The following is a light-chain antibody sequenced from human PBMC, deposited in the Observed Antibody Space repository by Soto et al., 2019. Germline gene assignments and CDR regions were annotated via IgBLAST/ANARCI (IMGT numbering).Light chain of an antibody. CDR2: DVS. CDR1: SSDVGGYNY. CDR3: CSYAGSYTYV. Sequence: QSALTQPRSVSGSPGQSVTISCTGTSSDVGGYNYVSWYQHHPGKAPKVMIYDVSKRPSGVPDRFSGSKSGNTASLTISGFQAEDEADYYCCSYAGSYTYVFGTGTKLTVL. V-gene: IGLV2-11*01. J-gene: IGLJ1*01.